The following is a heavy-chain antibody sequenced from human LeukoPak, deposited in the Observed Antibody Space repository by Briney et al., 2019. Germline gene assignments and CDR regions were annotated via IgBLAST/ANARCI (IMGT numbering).Heavy chain of an antibody. CDR1: AFTFTSYA. Sequence: GGSLRLSCAASAFTFTSYAMTWVRQAPGKGLEWVSGISGSGGSTYYADSVKGRFTISRDNSKNTLYLQMNSLRAEDTAVYYCAKESRYYYDRSGYSHLDHWGQGTLVTVSS. CDR3: AKESRYYYDRSGYSHLDH. J-gene: IGHJ4*02. V-gene: IGHV3-23*01. D-gene: IGHD3-22*01. CDR2: ISGSGGST.